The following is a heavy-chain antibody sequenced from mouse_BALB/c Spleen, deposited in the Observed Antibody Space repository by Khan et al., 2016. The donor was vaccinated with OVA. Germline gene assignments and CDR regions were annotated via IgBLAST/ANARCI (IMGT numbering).Heavy chain of an antibody. Sequence: QVQLQQPGSELVKPGASVKMSCKASGYTFTDYDISWVKQRTGQGLEWIGEIYPGSGSTYYNKKFKGRATLTADKSSNTAYMQLSSLTSEDSAVSSCARCPYDSKGNYFDYWGQGTTLTVSS. J-gene: IGHJ2*01. V-gene: IGHV1-77*01. CDR2: IYPGSGST. CDR1: GYTFTDYD. D-gene: IGHD2-5*01. CDR3: ARCPYDSKGNYFDY.